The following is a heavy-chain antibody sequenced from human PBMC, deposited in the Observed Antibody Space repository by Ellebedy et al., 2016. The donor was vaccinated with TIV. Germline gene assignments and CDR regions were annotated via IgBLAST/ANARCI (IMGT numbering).Heavy chain of an antibody. V-gene: IGHV1-18*04. Sequence: AASVKVSCKASCDTFTDCYMHWGRRAPGQGLEWGGWISAYNGNTNYAQQFQGSVTMTTDTSTSTAYLELRSLRSDDTALYYCARGRDYYDNSGYCYVDDWGQGTLVTVSS. CDR1: CDTFTDCY. CDR2: ISAYNGNT. J-gene: IGHJ4*02. D-gene: IGHD3-22*01. CDR3: ARGRDYYDNSGYCYVDD.